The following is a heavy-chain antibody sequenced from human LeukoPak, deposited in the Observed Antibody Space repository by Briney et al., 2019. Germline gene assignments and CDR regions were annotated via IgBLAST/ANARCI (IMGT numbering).Heavy chain of an antibody. CDR3: ARDNNDYVWGSYRYGFDP. Sequence: GASVKVSCKASGYTFTSYDISWVRQAPGQGLEWMGGIIPFFGRADYAQKFQGRVTITADKSTSTAYMDLTSLKSEDTAVYYCARDNNDYVWGSYRYGFDPWGQGTLVTVSS. CDR1: GYTFTSYD. J-gene: IGHJ5*02. V-gene: IGHV1-69*06. D-gene: IGHD3-16*02. CDR2: IIPFFGRA.